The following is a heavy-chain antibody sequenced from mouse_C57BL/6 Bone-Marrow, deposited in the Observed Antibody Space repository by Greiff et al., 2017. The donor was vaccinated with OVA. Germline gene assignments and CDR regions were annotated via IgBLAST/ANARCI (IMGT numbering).Heavy chain of an antibody. CDR2: IDPENGDT. CDR1: GFNIKDDY. J-gene: IGHJ2*01. CDR3: TSYGNLDY. Sequence: DVQLQESGAELVRPGASVKLSCTASGFNIKDDYMHWVKQRPEQGLEWIGWIDPENGDTEYASKFQGKATITADTSSNTAYLQLSSLTSEDTSVCYCTSYGNLDYWGQGTTLTVSS. D-gene: IGHD2-1*01. V-gene: IGHV14-4*01.